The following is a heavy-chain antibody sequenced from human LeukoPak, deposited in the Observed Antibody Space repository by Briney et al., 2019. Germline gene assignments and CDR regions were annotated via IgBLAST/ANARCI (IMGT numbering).Heavy chain of an antibody. Sequence: PSETLSLTCAVYGGSFSAYYWSWIRQSPGKGLEWIAEINHRGDTNYNPSVKSRVSTSVDTSTNKFSLKVTSLTAADTAVYCGARGPTINETGYFDYWGQGTLVTVSS. CDR3: ARGPTINETGYFDY. CDR1: GGSFSAYY. J-gene: IGHJ4*03. CDR2: INHRGDT. V-gene: IGHV4-34*01. D-gene: IGHD1-1*01.